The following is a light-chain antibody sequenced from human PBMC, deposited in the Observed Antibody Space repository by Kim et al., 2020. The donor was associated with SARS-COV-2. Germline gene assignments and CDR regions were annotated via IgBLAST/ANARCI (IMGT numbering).Light chain of an antibody. CDR2: EVS. V-gene: IGLV2-8*01. Sequence: GQSVTLSRTGTSSDVGGYNYVSWYQQHPGKAPKLMIYEVSKRPSGVPDRFSGSKSGNTASLTVSGLQAEDEADYYCSSYAGSNNLVFGGGTQLTVL. J-gene: IGLJ2*01. CDR3: SSYAGSNNLV. CDR1: SSDVGGYNY.